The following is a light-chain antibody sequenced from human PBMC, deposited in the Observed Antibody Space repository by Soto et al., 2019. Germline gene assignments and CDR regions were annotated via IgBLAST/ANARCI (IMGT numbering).Light chain of an antibody. CDR2: GKN. Sequence: QSALTQPPSASGTPGQRVTISCSGSSSNIGSKTVNWYQHLPGTAPKLLVYGKNLRPSGVPDRFSGSKSGTSASLAISGLQSDDEADYCCASWDDSLNGVIFGGGTKVTVL. CDR3: ASWDDSLNGVI. V-gene: IGLV1-44*01. J-gene: IGLJ2*01. CDR1: SSNIGSKT.